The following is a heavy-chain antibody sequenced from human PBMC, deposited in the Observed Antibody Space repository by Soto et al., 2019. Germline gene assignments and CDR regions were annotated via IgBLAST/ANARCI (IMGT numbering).Heavy chain of an antibody. Sequence: GGSLRLSCAASGFTFSSYAMSWVRQAPGKGLEWVSAISGSGGSTYYADSVKGRFTISRDNSKNTLYLQMNSLRAEDTAVYYCAKAAHYGSGSPFDRAVWGQGTTVTVSS. D-gene: IGHD3-10*01. CDR2: ISGSGGST. CDR1: GFTFSSYA. V-gene: IGHV3-23*01. CDR3: AKAAHYGSGSPFDRAV. J-gene: IGHJ6*02.